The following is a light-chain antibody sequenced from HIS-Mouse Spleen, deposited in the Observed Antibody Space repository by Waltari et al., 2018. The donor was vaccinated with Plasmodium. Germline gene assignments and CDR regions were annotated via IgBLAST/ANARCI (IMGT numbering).Light chain of an antibody. CDR2: SNN. CDR3: AAWDDSLNGVV. J-gene: IGLJ2*01. V-gene: IGLV1-44*01. Sequence: QSVLTQPPSASGTPGQRVTISCSGSISSIGSNTVNWYQQLPGTAPKLLIYSNNRRPAGVPGRFSGSKSGTSASLAISGLQSEDEADYYCAAWDDSLNGVVFAGGTKLTVL. CDR1: ISSIGSNT.